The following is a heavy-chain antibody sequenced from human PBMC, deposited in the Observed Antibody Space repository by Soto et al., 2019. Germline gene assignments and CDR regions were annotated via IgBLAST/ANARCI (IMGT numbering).Heavy chain of an antibody. Sequence: QVQLQQWGAGLLKPSETLSLTCAVYGGSLSGYYWSWIRQPPGKGLEWIGEMFHGGGTNYSPSLKSRVTISVDTSKNHFSLELSSVTAADTAVYYCARPHYHSSTFYYFFDSWGQGTLVTVSS. D-gene: IGHD3-22*01. CDR2: MFHGGGT. J-gene: IGHJ4*02. V-gene: IGHV4-34*12. CDR3: ARPHYHSSTFYYFFDS. CDR1: GGSLSGYY.